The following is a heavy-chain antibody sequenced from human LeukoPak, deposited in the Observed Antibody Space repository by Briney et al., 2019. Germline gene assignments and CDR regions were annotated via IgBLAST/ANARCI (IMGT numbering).Heavy chain of an antibody. J-gene: IGHJ6*02. CDR1: GYTFTSYV. V-gene: IGHV1-3*01. CDR3: ATARQFSYYGLDV. CDR2: INAGNGNT. Sequence: ASVKVSCKASGYTFTSYVMHWVRQAPGQRLEWMGWINAGNGNTKYSQKFQGRVTITRDTSTDTAYMALSSLRSEDTAIYYCATARQFSYYGLDVWGQGTTVTVSS. D-gene: IGHD5-24*01.